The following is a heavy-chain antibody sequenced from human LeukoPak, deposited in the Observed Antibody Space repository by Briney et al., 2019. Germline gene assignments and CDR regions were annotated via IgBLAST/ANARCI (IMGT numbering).Heavy chain of an antibody. CDR1: GYTLTAYY. CDR2: INPKNGAT. D-gene: IGHD3-16*01. V-gene: IGHV1-2*02. J-gene: IGHJ4*02. CDR3: VMWVGGGFDY. Sequence: ASVTVTCKASGYTLTAYYMHWVRQAPGQGLEWMGWINPKNGATKYVQKFQGRVTMTRDTAINTAYMELNRLTSDDPAVYYCVMWVGGGFDYWGQGTLVTVSS.